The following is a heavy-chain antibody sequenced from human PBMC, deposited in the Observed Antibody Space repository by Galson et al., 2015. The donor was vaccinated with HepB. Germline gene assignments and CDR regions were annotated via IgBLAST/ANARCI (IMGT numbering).Heavy chain of an antibody. CDR1: GGTFSSYA. Sequence: SVKVSCKASGGTFSSYAISWVRQAPGQGLEWMGGIIPIFGTANYAQKFQGRVTITADESTSTAYMELSSLRSEDTAVYYCARAEGYCSSTSCYYTYWGQGTLVTVSS. CDR2: IIPIFGTA. CDR3: ARAEGYCSSTSCYYTY. D-gene: IGHD2-2*01. J-gene: IGHJ4*02. V-gene: IGHV1-69*13.